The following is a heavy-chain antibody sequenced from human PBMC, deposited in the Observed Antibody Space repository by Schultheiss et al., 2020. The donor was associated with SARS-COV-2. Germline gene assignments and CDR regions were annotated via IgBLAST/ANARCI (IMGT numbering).Heavy chain of an antibody. CDR2: IYYSGST. CDR3: ARATRVESLFSVRGGSFDF. D-gene: IGHD5-24*01. V-gene: IGHV4-34*09. J-gene: IGHJ4*02. CDR1: GGSFSGYY. Sequence: LRLSCAVYGGSFSGYYWSWIRQPPGKGLEWIGYIYYSGSTYYNPSLKSRVTISVDTSKNQFSLKLSSVTAADTAVYFCARATRVESLFSVRGGSFDFWGRGALVTVSS.